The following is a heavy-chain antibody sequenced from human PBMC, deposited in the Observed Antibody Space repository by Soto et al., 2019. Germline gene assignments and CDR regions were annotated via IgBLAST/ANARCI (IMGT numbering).Heavy chain of an antibody. CDR1: GFTFSSFW. Sequence: EVQLVESGEGLVQPGGSLRLSCAASGFTFSSFWMHWVRQAPGKGLVWVSRINSDGSSTNYADSVKGRFTISRDNAENTLYLQMNSLRAEDTAVYYCARESHSSGYPIDYWGQGPLVTVSS. CDR2: INSDGSST. J-gene: IGHJ4*02. D-gene: IGHD3-22*01. V-gene: IGHV3-74*01. CDR3: ARESHSSGYPIDY.